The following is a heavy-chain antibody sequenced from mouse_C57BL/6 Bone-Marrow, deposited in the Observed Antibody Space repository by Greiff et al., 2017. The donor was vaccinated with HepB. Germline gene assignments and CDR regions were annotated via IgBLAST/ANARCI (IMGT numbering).Heavy chain of an antibody. J-gene: IGHJ4*01. CDR2: FYPGSGSI. V-gene: IGHV1-62-2*01. CDR3: ARHADYYAMDY. Sequence: QVQLQQSGAELVKPGASVKLSCKASGYTFPEYTIHWVKQRPGQGLEWIGWFYPGSGSIKYNEKFKDKATLTADKSSSTAYMELSRLTYEDSAVYFFARHADYYAMDYWGQGTSVTVSS. CDR1: GYTFPEYT.